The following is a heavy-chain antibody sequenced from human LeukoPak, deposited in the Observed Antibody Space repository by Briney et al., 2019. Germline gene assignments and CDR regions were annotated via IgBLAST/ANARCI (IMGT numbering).Heavy chain of an antibody. CDR1: GFTVRSNY. D-gene: IGHD3-22*01. CDR3: ARENYYDSSVMP. V-gene: IGHV3-53*01. CDR2: IYGGGSV. Sequence: PGLSLRLSCAASGFTVRSNYMSWVRQAPGKGLEWVSIIYGGGSVFYADSVKGRFTISRDNSKNTLYLQMNSLRGEDTAVYYCARENYYDSSVMPWGQGTLVTVSS. J-gene: IGHJ5*02.